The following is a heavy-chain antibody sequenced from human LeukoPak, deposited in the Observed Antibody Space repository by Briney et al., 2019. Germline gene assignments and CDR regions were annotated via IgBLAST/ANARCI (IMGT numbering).Heavy chain of an antibody. CDR3: ARDNGRRGKPGAFDI. Sequence: GGTLRLSCAASRFTFSSYGMSWVRQAPGKGLEWVSSIIDTGGSTYYADSVKGRFTISRDNSKNTLYLQMNSLRAEDTAVYYCARDNGRRGKPGAFDIWGQGTMVTVSS. CDR2: IIDTGGST. D-gene: IGHD2-8*01. J-gene: IGHJ3*02. CDR1: RFTFSSYG. V-gene: IGHV3-23*01.